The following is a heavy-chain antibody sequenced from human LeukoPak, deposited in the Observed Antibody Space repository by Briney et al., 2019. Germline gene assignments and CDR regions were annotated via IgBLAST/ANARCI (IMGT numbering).Heavy chain of an antibody. CDR1: GGSISSSRYY. V-gene: IGHV4-61*02. J-gene: IGHJ6*03. Sequence: PSETLSLTCTVSGGSISSSRYYWRWIRQPAGKGLEWIGRIYTSGSTNYNPSLKSRVTISVDTSKNQFSLKLSSVTAADTAVYYCARELGEMDCSGGSCYSGYYYYYMDVWGKGTTVTISS. CDR3: ARELGEMDCSGGSCYSGYYYYYMDV. CDR2: IYTSGST. D-gene: IGHD2-15*01.